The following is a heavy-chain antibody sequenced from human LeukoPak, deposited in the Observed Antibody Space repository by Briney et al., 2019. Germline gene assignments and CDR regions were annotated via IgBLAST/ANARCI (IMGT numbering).Heavy chain of an antibody. CDR1: GYTFTGYY. CDR2: FDPEDGET. V-gene: IGHV1-24*01. J-gene: IGHJ4*02. D-gene: IGHD2-2*01. Sequence: ASVKVSCKASGYTFTGYYMHWVRQAPGKGLEWMGGFDPEDGETIYAQKFQGRVTMTEDTSTDTAYMELSSLRSEDTAVYYCATEGCSSTSCYGGFDYWGQGTLVTVSS. CDR3: ATEGCSSTSCYGGFDY.